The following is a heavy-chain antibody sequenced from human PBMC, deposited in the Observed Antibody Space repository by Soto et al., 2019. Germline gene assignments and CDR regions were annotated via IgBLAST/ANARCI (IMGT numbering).Heavy chain of an antibody. CDR2: IIPILGIA. CDR3: AGGHRGSDRYGMDV. Sequence: QVQLVQSGAEVKKPGSSVKVSCKASGGTFSSYTISWVRQAPGQGLEWMGRIIPILGIANYAQKFQGRVTITADKPTSTGYMELSSLRSEDTAVYYCAGGHRGSDRYGMDVWGQGTTVTVSS. D-gene: IGHD1-26*01. J-gene: IGHJ6*02. CDR1: GGTFSSYT. V-gene: IGHV1-69*02.